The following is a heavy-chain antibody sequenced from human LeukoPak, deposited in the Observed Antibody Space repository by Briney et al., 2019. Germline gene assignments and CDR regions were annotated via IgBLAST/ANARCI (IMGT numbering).Heavy chain of an antibody. J-gene: IGHJ4*02. CDR1: GGSFSGYY. CDR2: INHSGST. D-gene: IGHD6-19*01. CDR3: ARGRVRIAVAGSFDY. Sequence: SETLSLTCAVYGGSFSGYYWSWIRQPPGKGLEWIGEINHSGSTNYNPSLKSRVTISVDTSKNQFPLKLSSVTAADTAVYYCARGRVRIAVAGSFDYWGQGTLVTVSS. V-gene: IGHV4-34*01.